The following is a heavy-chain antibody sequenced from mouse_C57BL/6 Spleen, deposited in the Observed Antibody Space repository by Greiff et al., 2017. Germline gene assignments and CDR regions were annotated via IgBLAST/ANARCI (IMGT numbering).Heavy chain of an antibody. CDR3: ARDPIYYDYDYYAMDY. D-gene: IGHD2-4*01. CDR2: ISDGGSYT. CDR1: GFTFSSYA. J-gene: IGHJ4*01. V-gene: IGHV5-4*01. Sequence: EVQLVESGGGLVKPGGSLKLSCAASGFTFSSYAMSWVRQTPEKRLEWVATISDGGSYTYYPDNVKGRFTISRDNAKNNLYLQMSHLKSEDTAMYYCARDPIYYDYDYYAMDYWGQGTSVTVSS.